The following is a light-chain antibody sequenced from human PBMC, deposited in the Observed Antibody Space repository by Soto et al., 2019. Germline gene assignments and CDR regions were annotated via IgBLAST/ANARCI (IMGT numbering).Light chain of an antibody. CDR1: QSVSTSY. CDR3: QQYGNSRGT. CDR2: GAS. J-gene: IGKJ1*01. Sequence: IVVAHSAGTLSFSPGDIATLSFRASQSVSTSYLAWYQQKPGQAPRLLIYGASSRATGIPDRFSGSGSGTDFTLTISGLEPEDFAVYYCQQYGNSRGTFGQGTKVDIK. V-gene: IGKV3-20*01.